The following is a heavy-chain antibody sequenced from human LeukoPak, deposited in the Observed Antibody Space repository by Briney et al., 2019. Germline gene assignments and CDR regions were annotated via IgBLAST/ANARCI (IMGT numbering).Heavy chain of an antibody. CDR1: GYTFTSYG. V-gene: IGHV1-18*01. CDR3: ARRGAPYSGYDLDDS. Sequence: ASVKVSCKASGYTFTSYGISWVRQAPGQGLEWMGWISAYNGNTNYAQKLQGRVTMTTDTPTSTAYMELRSLRSDDTAVYYCARRGAPYSGYDLDDSWGQGTLVTVSS. J-gene: IGHJ4*02. CDR2: ISAYNGNT. D-gene: IGHD5-12*01.